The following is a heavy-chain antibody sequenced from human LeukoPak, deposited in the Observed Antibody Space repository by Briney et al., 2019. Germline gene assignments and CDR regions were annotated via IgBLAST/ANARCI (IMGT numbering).Heavy chain of an antibody. CDR2: IKQDGSEK. V-gene: IGHV3-7*01. Sequence: GGSLRLSCAASEFTFSSYIMNWVRQAPGKGLEWVANIKQDGSEKYYVDSVKGRFTISRDNAKNSLYLQMNSLRAEDTAVYYCARARGVGATKKYYGMDVWGQGTTVTVSS. CDR1: EFTFSSYI. CDR3: ARARGVGATKKYYGMDV. J-gene: IGHJ6*02. D-gene: IGHD1-26*01.